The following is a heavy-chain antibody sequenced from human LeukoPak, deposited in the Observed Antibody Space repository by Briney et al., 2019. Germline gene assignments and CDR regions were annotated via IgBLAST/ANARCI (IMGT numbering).Heavy chain of an antibody. V-gene: IGHV1-2*06. CDR3: ARDPVQSPLRGYYRDY. CDR1: GYTFTGYY. Sequence: ASVKVSCKASGYTFTGYYMHWVRQAPGQGLEWMGRINPNSGGTNYAQKFQGRVTMTRDTSISTAYMELSRLRSDDTAVYYCARDPVQSPLRGYYRDYWGQGTLVTVSS. J-gene: IGHJ4*02. D-gene: IGHD3-22*01. CDR2: INPNSGGT.